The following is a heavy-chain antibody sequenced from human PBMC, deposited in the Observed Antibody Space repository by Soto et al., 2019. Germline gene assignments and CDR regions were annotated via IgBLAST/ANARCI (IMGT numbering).Heavy chain of an antibody. D-gene: IGHD3-16*02. CDR2: ISTSGGTI. CDR3: ARSLSYYYGMDV. J-gene: IGHJ6*02. CDR1: GFNFISYS. Sequence: GGSLRLSCAASGFNFISYSMNWVRQAPGKGLQWVSYISTSGGTIYYADSVKGRFTISRDNAKNSLYLQMNSLRAEDTAVYYCARSLSYYYGMDVWGQGTTVTSP. V-gene: IGHV3-48*01.